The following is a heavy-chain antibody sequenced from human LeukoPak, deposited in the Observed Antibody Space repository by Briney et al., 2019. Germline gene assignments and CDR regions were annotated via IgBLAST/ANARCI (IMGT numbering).Heavy chain of an antibody. CDR1: GFTFGSYS. D-gene: IGHD3-10*01. CDR3: ARDKMVRGVIGAPMDL. V-gene: IGHV3-21*01. CDR2: ISSSSSYI. J-gene: IGHJ2*01. Sequence: GGSLRLSCAASGFTFGSYSMNWVRQAPGKGLEWVSSISSSSSYIYYADSVKGRFTISRDNAKNSLYLQMNSLRAEDTAVYYCARDKMVRGVIGAPMDLWGRGTLVTVSS.